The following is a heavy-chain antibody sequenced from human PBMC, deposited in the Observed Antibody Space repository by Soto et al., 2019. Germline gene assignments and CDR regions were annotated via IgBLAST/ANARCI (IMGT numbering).Heavy chain of an antibody. J-gene: IGHJ6*02. CDR2: ISAYNGNT. Sequence: GASVKVSCKVSGYTFTSYGISWVRQAPGQGLEWMGWISAYNGNTNYAQKLQGRVTMTTDTSTSTAYMELRSLRSDDTAVYYCARDDYDILTGYYLYGMDVWGQGTTVTVSS. D-gene: IGHD3-9*01. CDR1: GYTFTSYG. CDR3: ARDDYDILTGYYLYGMDV. V-gene: IGHV1-18*04.